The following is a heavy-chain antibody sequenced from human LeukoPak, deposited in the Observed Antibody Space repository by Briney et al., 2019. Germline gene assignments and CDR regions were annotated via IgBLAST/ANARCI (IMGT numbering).Heavy chain of an antibody. CDR3: ARAPMVRGDINFFFDY. V-gene: IGHV4-59*01. J-gene: IGHJ4*02. Sequence: SETLSLTCTVSGGSISSYYWSWIRQPPGKGLEWIGYIYYSGSTNYNPSLKSRVTISVDTSKNQFSLKLSSVTAADTAVYYCARAPMVRGDINFFFDYWGQGTLVTVSS. CDR1: GGSISSYY. D-gene: IGHD3-10*01. CDR2: IYYSGST.